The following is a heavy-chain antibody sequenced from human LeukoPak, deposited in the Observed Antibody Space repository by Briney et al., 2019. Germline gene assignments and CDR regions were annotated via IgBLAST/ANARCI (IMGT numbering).Heavy chain of an antibody. Sequence: GGSLRLSCAASGFTFSNHWMHWVRQAPGKGLVWVSRIKSDGTYSDYADSVKGRFTVSRDNAKNPLYLQMNSLRAEDTALYYCAKSSQLLNWNGRYYGMDVWGQGTTVTVSS. D-gene: IGHD1-1*01. CDR3: AKSSQLLNWNGRYYGMDV. J-gene: IGHJ6*02. CDR2: IKSDGTYS. V-gene: IGHV3-74*01. CDR1: GFTFSNHW.